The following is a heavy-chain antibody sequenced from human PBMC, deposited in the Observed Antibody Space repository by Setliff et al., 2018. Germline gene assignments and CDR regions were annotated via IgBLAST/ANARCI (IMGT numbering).Heavy chain of an antibody. Sequence: GASVKVSCKASGYTFTSYDISWVRQAPGQGLEWMGWISAYNGNTNYAQKLQGRVTMTTDTSTSTAYMELRSLRSDDTAVYYCARDFPPLYSSSFSDAFDIWGQGTMVTVSS. V-gene: IGHV1-18*01. J-gene: IGHJ3*02. CDR3: ARDFPPLYSSSFSDAFDI. CDR2: ISAYNGNT. CDR1: GYTFTSYD. D-gene: IGHD6-6*01.